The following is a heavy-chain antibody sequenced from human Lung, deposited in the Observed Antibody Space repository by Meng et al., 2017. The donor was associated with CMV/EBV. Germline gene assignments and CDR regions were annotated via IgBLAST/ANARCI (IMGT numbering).Heavy chain of an antibody. CDR2: IYHSGST. J-gene: IGHJ4*02. Sequence: QVHLWESGPELGKPSGALSLTCAVSGGSISSSNWWSWVRQPPGKGLEWIGEIYHSGSTNYNPSLKSRVTISVNKSKNQFSLKLSSVTAADTAVYYCASFPPPGKQWLVTDYWGQGTLVTVSS. CDR3: ASFPPPGKQWLVTDY. D-gene: IGHD6-19*01. V-gene: IGHV4-4*02. CDR1: GGSISSSNW.